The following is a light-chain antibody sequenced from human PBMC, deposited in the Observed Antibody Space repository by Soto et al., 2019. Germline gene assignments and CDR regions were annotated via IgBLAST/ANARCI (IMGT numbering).Light chain of an antibody. CDR2: GAS. J-gene: IGKJ1*01. CDR1: QSFSTSY. CDR3: QQYGSSLQT. V-gene: IGKV3-20*01. Sequence: EIVLTQSPGTLSLSPGERATLSCRASQSFSTSYLAWYQQKPGQAPRLLIYGASSRASGIPDRFSGSGSGTDFTLTISRLEPEDFAVYYCQQYGSSLQTFGQGTKVDTK.